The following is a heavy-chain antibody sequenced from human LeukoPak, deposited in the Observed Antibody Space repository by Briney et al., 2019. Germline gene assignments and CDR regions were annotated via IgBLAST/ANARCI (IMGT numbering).Heavy chain of an antibody. CDR3: ARDRGSGWHTFDF. CDR2: ISSSTSYM. V-gene: IGHV3-21*01. J-gene: IGHJ4*02. D-gene: IGHD6-19*01. Sequence: GGSLRLSCAASGFTFSSYYMSWVRQAPGKGLEWVSSISSSTSYMFYADSVRGRFTISRDNAKNSLYLQMNSLRAEDTAVYYCARDRGSGWHTFDFWGQGALVTVSS. CDR1: GFTFSSYY.